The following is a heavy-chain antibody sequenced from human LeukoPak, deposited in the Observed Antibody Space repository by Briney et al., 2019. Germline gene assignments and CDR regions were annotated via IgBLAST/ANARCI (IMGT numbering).Heavy chain of an antibody. CDR2: INSDSGAR. CDR3: ARATQPGFDP. V-gene: IGHV3-48*01. J-gene: IGHJ5*02. CDR1: GLTFSTYS. D-gene: IGHD2-15*01. Sequence: GGSLRLSCGASGLTFSTYSMNWVRQAPGEGLEWVSYINSDSGARYYADSVKGRFTISRDNAKNSLYLQMNSLRAEDTAVYYCARATQPGFDPWGQGTLVTVSS.